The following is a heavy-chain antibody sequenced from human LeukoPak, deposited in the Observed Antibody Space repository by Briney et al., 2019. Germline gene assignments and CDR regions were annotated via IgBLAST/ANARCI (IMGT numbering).Heavy chain of an antibody. CDR1: GGSISSGSYY. D-gene: IGHD3-10*01. J-gene: IGHJ6*03. CDR2: VYTSGST. V-gene: IGHV4-61*02. Sequence: PSETLSLTCTVSGGSISSGSYYWSWIRQPAGKGLEWIGRVYTSGSTNYNPSLKSRVTISVDTSKNQFSLKLSSVTAADTAVYYCARDATRHTMGYYGSGSYYSHYYYYMDVWGKGTTVTISS. CDR3: ARDATRHTMGYYGSGSYYSHYYYYMDV.